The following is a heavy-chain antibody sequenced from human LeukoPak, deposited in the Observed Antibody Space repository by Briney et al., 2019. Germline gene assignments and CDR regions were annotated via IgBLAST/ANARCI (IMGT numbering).Heavy chain of an antibody. V-gene: IGHV1-46*01. CDR2: INPSGGST. Sequence: ASVKVSCKTSGYTFTIYYMHWVRHAPGHGLEWMGIINPSGGSTSYAQNFQGRVTITRDTSTSTVYMELSSLRSEDTALYYCARGRAALVGANADPSQAEFAYWGQRTLVTVSS. D-gene: IGHD1-26*01. CDR3: ARGRAALVGANADPSQAEFAY. CDR1: GYTFTIYY. J-gene: IGHJ4*02.